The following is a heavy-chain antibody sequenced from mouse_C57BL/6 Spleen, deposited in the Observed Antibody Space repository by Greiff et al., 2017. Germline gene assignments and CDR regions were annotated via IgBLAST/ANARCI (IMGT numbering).Heavy chain of an antibody. Sequence: VQLQQSGPELVKPGASVKISCKASGYSFTGYYMHWVKQSPEKSLEWIGVINPSTGGTTYNQKFKAKATLTVDKSSSTACMQLKDLASEDSAVYYCAREGFDYWGQGTALTVSS. CDR1: GYSFTGYY. CDR3: AREGFDY. V-gene: IGHV1-42*01. CDR2: INPSTGGT. J-gene: IGHJ2*01.